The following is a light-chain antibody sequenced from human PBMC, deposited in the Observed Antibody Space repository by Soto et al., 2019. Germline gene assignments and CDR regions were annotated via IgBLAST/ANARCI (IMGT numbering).Light chain of an antibody. Sequence: EIVLTQSPATLSLSPGARATLSCRACPGASSYLARYQQKPGQAPRLLTDDASNRATGIPARFSGSGPGTDFTLSISSLEPEDFAVYYCQQRSNWHPETFGGGTKVEIK. CDR2: DAS. CDR3: QQRSNWHPET. J-gene: IGKJ4*01. CDR1: PGASSY. V-gene: IGKV3D-11*01.